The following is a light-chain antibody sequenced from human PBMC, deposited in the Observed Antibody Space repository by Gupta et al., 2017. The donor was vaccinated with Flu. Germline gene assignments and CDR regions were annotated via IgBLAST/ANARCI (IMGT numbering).Light chain of an antibody. Sequence: QSVLTQPPSASGTPGQRVTISCSGTSSNIGTNDVNWYQQLPGTAPKLLIYYNNRRPSGVPARFSGSKSGTSASLAISGLQAEDEADYYCAAWDDSMNGDVFGTGTKVTV. CDR1: SSNIGTND. J-gene: IGLJ1*01. CDR2: YNN. CDR3: AAWDDSMNGDV. V-gene: IGLV1-44*01.